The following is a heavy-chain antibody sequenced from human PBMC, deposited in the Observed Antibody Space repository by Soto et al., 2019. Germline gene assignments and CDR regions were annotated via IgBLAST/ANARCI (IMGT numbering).Heavy chain of an antibody. Sequence: GGSLRLSCAASGFTFSSSAMSWVRQAPGKGLEWVSTINTSGGNTYYADSVKGRFTISRDNSKNTLYLQMNSLRAEDTAVYYCANRGKYYFDYWGQGTLVTVSS. V-gene: IGHV3-23*01. CDR1: GFTFSSSA. CDR2: INTSGGNT. J-gene: IGHJ4*02. CDR3: ANRGKYYFDY.